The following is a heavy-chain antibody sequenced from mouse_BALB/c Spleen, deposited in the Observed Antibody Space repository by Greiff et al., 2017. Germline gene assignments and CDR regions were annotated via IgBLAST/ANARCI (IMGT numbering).Heavy chain of an antibody. CDR3: AGWLPWYFDV. J-gene: IGHJ1*01. CDR2: INPSNGRT. CDR1: GYPFTSYW. D-gene: IGHD2-2*01. Sequence: QVQLQQPGAELVKPGASVKLSCKASGYPFTSYWMHWVKQRPGQGLEWIGEINPSNGRTNYNEKFKSKATLTVDKSSSTAYMQLSSLTSEDSAVYYCAGWLPWYFDVWGAGTTVTVSS. V-gene: IGHV1S81*02.